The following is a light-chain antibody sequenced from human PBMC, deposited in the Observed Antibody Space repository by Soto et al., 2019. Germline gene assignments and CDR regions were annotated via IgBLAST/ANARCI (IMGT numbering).Light chain of an antibody. J-gene: IGLJ1*01. CDR3: SSYTTSNTRQIV. CDR1: SSDVGGYNY. Sequence: QSVLTQPASVPGSPGQSITISCTGTSSDVGGYNYVPWYQHHPGKAPKLLIYDVSNRPSGISNRFSGSKSDNTASLTISGLQPEDEADYYCSSYTTSNTRQIVFGTGTKVTVL. CDR2: DVS. V-gene: IGLV2-14*03.